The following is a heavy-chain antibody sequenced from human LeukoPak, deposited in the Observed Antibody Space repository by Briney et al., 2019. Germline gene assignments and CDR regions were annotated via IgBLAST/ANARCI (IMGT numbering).Heavy chain of an antibody. CDR2: IYPSDSDT. D-gene: IGHD6-13*01. J-gene: IGHJ4*02. CDR3: AAGDGYFDY. CDR1: GYSFTSYW. Sequence: GESLKISCKGSGYSFTSYWVAWVRQMSGKGLEWMGVIYPSDSDTRYSPSFQGQVTISADKSITTAFLQWGSLKASDTAIYYCAAGDGYFDYWGQGTLVTVSS. V-gene: IGHV5-51*01.